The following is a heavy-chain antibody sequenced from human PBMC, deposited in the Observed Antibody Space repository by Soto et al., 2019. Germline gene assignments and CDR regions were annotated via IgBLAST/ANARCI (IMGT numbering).Heavy chain of an antibody. Sequence: PGGSLRLSCAASGFTFSDYYMSWIRQAPGKGLEWVSYISSSGSTIYYADSVKGRFTISRDNAKNSLYLQMNSLRAEDTAVYYCATGTIFGAYIYYYYYGMDVWGQGTTVTVSS. CDR1: GFTFSDYY. V-gene: IGHV3-11*01. CDR3: ATGTIFGAYIYYYYYGMDV. D-gene: IGHD3-3*01. CDR2: ISSSGSTI. J-gene: IGHJ6*02.